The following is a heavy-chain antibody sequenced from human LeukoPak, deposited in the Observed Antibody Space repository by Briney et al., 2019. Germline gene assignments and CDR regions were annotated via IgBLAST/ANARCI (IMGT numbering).Heavy chain of an antibody. CDR2: IYYSGST. CDR3: ARDCEAAAGPGRTPFDWFDP. V-gene: IGHV4-31*03. CDR1: GGSISSGGYY. Sequence: SETLTLTCTVSGGSISSGGYYWSWIRQHPGKGLEWIGYIYYSGSTYYNPSLKSRVTISVDTSKNQFSLKQSSVTAADTAVYYCARDCEAAAGPGRTPFDWFDPWGQGTLVTVSS. D-gene: IGHD6-13*01. J-gene: IGHJ5*02.